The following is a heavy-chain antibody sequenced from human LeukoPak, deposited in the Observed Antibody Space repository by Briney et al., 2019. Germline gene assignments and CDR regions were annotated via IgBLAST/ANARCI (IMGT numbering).Heavy chain of an antibody. CDR2: ISGSGGST. D-gene: IGHD3-9*01. Sequence: GGSLRLSCAASGFTFSAYAMSWVRQAPGKRLEWVSAISGSGGSTYYADSVKGRFTISRDNSKNTLYLQMNSLRAEDTAVYYCAKGAVGILTGYYSDYWGQGTLVTVSS. CDR3: AKGAVGILTGYYSDY. V-gene: IGHV3-23*01. J-gene: IGHJ4*02. CDR1: GFTFSAYA.